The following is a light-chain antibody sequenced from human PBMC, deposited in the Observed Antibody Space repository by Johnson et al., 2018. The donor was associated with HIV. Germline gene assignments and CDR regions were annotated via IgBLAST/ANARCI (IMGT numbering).Light chain of an antibody. J-gene: IGLJ1*01. CDR3: GTWHSSLSTGGV. V-gene: IGLV1-51*02. Sequence: QSVLTQPPSVSAAPGQKVTISCSGSSSNIGSTSVSWYQQLPGTAPKLLIYENNKRPSGIPHRFSGSKSGTSATLAITGLQTGDEADYYCGTWHSSLSTGGVFVSGTKVTVL. CDR2: ENN. CDR1: SSNIGSTS.